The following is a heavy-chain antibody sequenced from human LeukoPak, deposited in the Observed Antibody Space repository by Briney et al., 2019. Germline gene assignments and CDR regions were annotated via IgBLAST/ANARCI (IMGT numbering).Heavy chain of an antibody. V-gene: IGHV3-53*04. CDR2: IYSGGST. Sequence: GGSLRLSCADSEFTVSSNYMSWVRQAPGKGLEWVSVIYSGGSTYYADSVKGRFTISRHNSKNTLYLQMNSLRAEDTAVYYCARDPPFYCSGGSCYGGYWGQETLVTVSS. CDR1: EFTVSSNY. D-gene: IGHD2-15*01. J-gene: IGHJ4*02. CDR3: ARDPPFYCSGGSCYGGY.